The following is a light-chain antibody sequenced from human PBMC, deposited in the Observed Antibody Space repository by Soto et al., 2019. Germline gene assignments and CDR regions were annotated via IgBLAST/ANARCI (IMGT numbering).Light chain of an antibody. CDR2: WAS. V-gene: IGKV4-1*01. J-gene: IGKJ2*01. CDR3: KRYYSTPYT. Sequence: DIVMTQYLDSLAVSLGERATINCKSSQSVLYSSNNKHYLAWYQQKPGQPPKLLIYWASTRESGVPDRFSGSGSGTDFTLTISRLQAEDVAVYYCKRYYSTPYTFGQGTKLEIK. CDR1: QSVLYSSNNKHY.